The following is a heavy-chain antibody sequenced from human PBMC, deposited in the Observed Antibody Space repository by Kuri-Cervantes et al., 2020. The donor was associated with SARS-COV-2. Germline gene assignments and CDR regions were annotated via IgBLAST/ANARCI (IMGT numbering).Heavy chain of an antibody. J-gene: IGHJ6*01. D-gene: IGHD1-26*01. CDR3: ARDPEREPSLSGHYYYGLDV. Sequence: SRTLSLTFAAQGGSFSGYYWSWIRQPPGKGLEWIGEINHSGSTNYSPSLKSRVTISVDMSKNQFSLKLSSVTAADTAVYYCARDPEREPSLSGHYYYGLDVWGQGTTVTSPQ. CDR1: GGSFSGYY. CDR2: INHSGST. V-gene: IGHV4-34*01.